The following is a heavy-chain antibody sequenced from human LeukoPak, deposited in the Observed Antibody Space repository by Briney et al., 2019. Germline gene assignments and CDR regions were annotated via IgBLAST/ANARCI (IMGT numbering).Heavy chain of an antibody. Sequence: KSSETLSLTCAVSGDSISSSNWWSWVRQPPGKGLEWIGEIYYSGSTNYNPSLKSRVTISVDKSKNQFSLILSSVTAADTAVYYCAGGSCSGGSCFAYWGQGTLVTVSS. CDR3: AGGSCSGGSCFAY. D-gene: IGHD2-15*01. CDR2: IYYSGST. J-gene: IGHJ4*02. CDR1: GDSISSSNW. V-gene: IGHV4-4*02.